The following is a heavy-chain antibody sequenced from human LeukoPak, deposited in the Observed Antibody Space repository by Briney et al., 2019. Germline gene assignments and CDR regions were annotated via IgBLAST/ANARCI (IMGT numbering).Heavy chain of an antibody. CDR1: GFTFSSYA. Sequence: GGSLRLSCAASGFTFSSYAMHWVRQAPGKGLEWVAVISYDGSNKYYADSVKGRFTISRDNSKNTLYLQMNSLRAEDTAVYYCARDRNLGYCSSTSCSKLGNWFDHWGQGTLVTVSS. D-gene: IGHD2-2*01. CDR2: ISYDGSNK. J-gene: IGHJ5*02. V-gene: IGHV3-30*04. CDR3: ARDRNLGYCSSTSCSKLGNWFDH.